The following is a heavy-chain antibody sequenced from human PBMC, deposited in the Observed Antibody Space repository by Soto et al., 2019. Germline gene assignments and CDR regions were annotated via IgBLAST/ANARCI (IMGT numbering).Heavy chain of an antibody. CDR1: GGSISSSNW. J-gene: IGHJ5*02. V-gene: IGHV4-4*02. D-gene: IGHD1-20*01. CDR2: IYHSGST. CDR3: ARVAVLYNWIEKWFDP. Sequence: SETLSLTCAVSGGSISSSNWWSWVRQPPGKGLEWIGEIYHSGSTNYNPSLKSRVTISVNKSKNQFSLKLTSVTAADTAIYYCARVAVLYNWIEKWFDPWGQGTLVTVSS.